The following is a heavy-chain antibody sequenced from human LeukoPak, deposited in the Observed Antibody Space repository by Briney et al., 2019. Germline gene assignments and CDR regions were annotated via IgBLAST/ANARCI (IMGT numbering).Heavy chain of an antibody. D-gene: IGHD2-15*01. V-gene: IGHV4-31*03. Sequence: SSETLSLTCTVSGGSISSGGYYWTWIRQHPGKGLEWIGYIYYSGSTYYNPSLKSRVTISVDTSKNQFSLKLSSVTAADTAVYYCALGYCGGGSCYAREYFHHWGQGTLVTVSS. CDR3: ALGYCGGGSCYAREYFHH. J-gene: IGHJ1*01. CDR1: GGSISSGGYY. CDR2: IYYSGST.